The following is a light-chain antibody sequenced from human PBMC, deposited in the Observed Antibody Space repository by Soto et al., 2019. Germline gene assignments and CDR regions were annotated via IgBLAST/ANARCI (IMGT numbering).Light chain of an antibody. V-gene: IGKV1-5*03. J-gene: IGKJ4*01. CDR2: KAS. Sequence: DIPMTQSPSTLSASVGDRVTITCRASQSISIWVAWYQQKPGKAPKLLINKASRLEGGVPSRFSGGGSGTDFTLTINSVQPDDSATYYCQKYDDHLLTFGGGTKVEIK. CDR3: QKYDDHLLT. CDR1: QSISIW.